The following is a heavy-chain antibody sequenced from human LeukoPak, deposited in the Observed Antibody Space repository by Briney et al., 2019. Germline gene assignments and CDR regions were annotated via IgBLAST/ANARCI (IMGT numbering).Heavy chain of an antibody. D-gene: IGHD3-10*01. V-gene: IGHV3-15*01. CDR3: TLYDSGKIDY. CDR2: ITSKTDGETA. J-gene: IGHJ4*02. CDR1: GFTFSNDW. Sequence: GGSLRLSCVASGFTFSNDWMTWVRQAPGRGLEWVGRITSKTDGETALYAGAVKGRLTISRDDSQITLYLQMNSLKIEDTAVYYCTLYDSGKIDYWGQGTLVTVSS.